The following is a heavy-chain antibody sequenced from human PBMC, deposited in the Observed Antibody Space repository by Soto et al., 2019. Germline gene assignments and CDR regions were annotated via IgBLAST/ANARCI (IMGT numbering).Heavy chain of an antibody. J-gene: IGHJ3*02. D-gene: IGHD6-19*01. CDR1: GYSFNSYW. V-gene: IGHV5-51*01. CDR3: ARLRSSGCPDRGAFDI. Sequence: VESLKISCKGSGYSFNSYWIGWVRQMPGKGLEWMGIIYPGDSDTRYSPSVHGQVTISADKSISTVYLQWSSLKASDTAMYYWARLRSSGCPDRGAFDIWGQGTMVTVSS. CDR2: IYPGDSDT.